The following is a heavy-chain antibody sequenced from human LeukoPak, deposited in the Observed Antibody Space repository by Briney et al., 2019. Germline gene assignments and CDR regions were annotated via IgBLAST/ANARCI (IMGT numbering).Heavy chain of an antibody. J-gene: IGHJ5*02. Sequence: PPETLSLTCTVSGGSISGHYWSWIRQSPEKGLESIAYVFSTGGPNYNPSLESRGTISVDTSKNQISLTLISVTAADTALYYCARARYYSDAGSYFIDQWGQGTPVTVSS. CDR1: GGSISGHY. CDR3: ARARYYSDAGSYFIDQ. D-gene: IGHD3-10*01. V-gene: IGHV4-59*11. CDR2: VFSTGGP.